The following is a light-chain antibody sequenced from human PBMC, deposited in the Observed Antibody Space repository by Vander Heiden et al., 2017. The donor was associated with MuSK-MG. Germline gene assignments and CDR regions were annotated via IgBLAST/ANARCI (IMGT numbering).Light chain of an antibody. CDR1: QSVSSW. CDR3: QQDNTYPST. CDR2: KAS. J-gene: IGKJ1*01. Sequence: DIHLTQSPSTLSASMGDRVTITCRASQSVSSWLAWYQQKPGKAPKVLIYKASSLESGVPSRFSGSGSGTEFTLTISSLHPDDFATYYCQQDNTYPSTFGQGTKVEIK. V-gene: IGKV1-5*03.